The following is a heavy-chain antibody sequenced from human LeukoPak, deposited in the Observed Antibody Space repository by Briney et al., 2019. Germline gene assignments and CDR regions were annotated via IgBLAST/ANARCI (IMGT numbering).Heavy chain of an antibody. V-gene: IGHV3-11*01. J-gene: IGHJ4*02. D-gene: IGHD2-8*01. CDR2: ISSSGSTI. CDR3: ARASLMVYAPNDY. Sequence: GGSLRLSCAASGFTFSDYYMSWIHQAPGKGLEWVSYISSSGSTIYCADSVKGRFTISRDNAKNSLYLQMNSLRAEDTAVYYCARASLMVYAPNDYWGQGTLVTVSS. CDR1: GFTFSDYY.